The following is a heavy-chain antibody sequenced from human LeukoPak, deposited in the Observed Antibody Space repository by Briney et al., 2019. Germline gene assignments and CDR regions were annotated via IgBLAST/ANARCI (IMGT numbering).Heavy chain of an antibody. CDR2: LSHDGNNK. D-gene: IGHD3-22*01. V-gene: IGHV3-30*14. Sequence: PGGSLRLSCAASGFTFSSYAMHWVRQSPGKGLEWVAALSHDGNNKYYADSVTGRFTISRDNSKNTLYLQMNSLRAEDTAVYYCAREYYYDSSGYYYVLFGYWGQGTLVTVSS. CDR3: AREYYYDSSGYYYVLFGY. J-gene: IGHJ4*02. CDR1: GFTFSSYA.